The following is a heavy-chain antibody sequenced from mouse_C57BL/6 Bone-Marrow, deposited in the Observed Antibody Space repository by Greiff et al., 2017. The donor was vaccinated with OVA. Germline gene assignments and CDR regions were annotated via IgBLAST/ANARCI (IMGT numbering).Heavy chain of an antibody. V-gene: IGHV1-64*01. CDR2: IHPNSGST. CDR3: ARYYGNYYAMDY. D-gene: IGHD2-1*01. Sequence: QVQLQQPGAELVKPGASVKLSCKASGYTFTSYWMHWVKQRPGQGLEWIGMIHPNSGSTNYNEKFKSKGTLTVDKSASTAYMQLSSLTSEDSAVYYCARYYGNYYAMDYWGQGTSVTVSS. CDR1: GYTFTSYW. J-gene: IGHJ4*01.